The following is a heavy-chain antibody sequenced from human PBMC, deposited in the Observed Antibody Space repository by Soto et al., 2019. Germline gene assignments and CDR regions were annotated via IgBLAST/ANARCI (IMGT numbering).Heavy chain of an antibody. V-gene: IGHV1-18*01. CDR3: ARDGITTAFDDAFHI. J-gene: IGHJ3*02. D-gene: IGHD3-16*01. Sequence: VASVKVSCKASGYTFFNYGVSWLRQAPGQGLEWMGWISGYNANTNYAQKFQGRVTMTTDPSTSTAYMELRSLRSDDTAVYYCARDGITTAFDDAFHIWGQGTMVTVSS. CDR1: GYTFFNYG. CDR2: ISGYNANT.